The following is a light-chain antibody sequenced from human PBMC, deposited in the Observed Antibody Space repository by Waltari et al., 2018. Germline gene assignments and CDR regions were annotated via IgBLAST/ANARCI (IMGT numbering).Light chain of an antibody. J-gene: IGKJ4*01. Sequence: DIQMTQSPSTLSVSVGDRVTITCRASQDITTWLAWYQQKPGKAPKLLIDMASTLQSGVPSSFSGSGSGTEFTLTISGLQPDDFATYFCQQYDTYPLTFGGGTKVESK. CDR3: QQYDTYPLT. CDR1: QDITTW. V-gene: IGKV1-5*03. CDR2: MAS.